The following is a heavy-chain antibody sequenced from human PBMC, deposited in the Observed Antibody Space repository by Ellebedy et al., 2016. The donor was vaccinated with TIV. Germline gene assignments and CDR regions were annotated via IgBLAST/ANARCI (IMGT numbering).Heavy chain of an antibody. D-gene: IGHD3-16*01. Sequence: GESLKISXAASGFTFSRYDMHWVRQSTRKGLEWVASIDNAGDTYYPGSVKGRFTISRENAKNSLYLQMNSLRVEDTAVYYCTRFEIISGGGYGMDVWGQGTTVTVS. CDR3: TRFEIISGGGYGMDV. V-gene: IGHV3-13*01. CDR1: GFTFSRYD. CDR2: IDNAGDT. J-gene: IGHJ6*02.